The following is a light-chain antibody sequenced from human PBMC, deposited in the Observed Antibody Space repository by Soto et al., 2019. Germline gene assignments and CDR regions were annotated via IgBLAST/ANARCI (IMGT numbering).Light chain of an antibody. CDR1: QGIAPY. V-gene: IGKV1-27*01. Sequence: DVQMTQSPSSLSASVGDRVTITCRASQGIAPYLAWFQQKPGKVPKLLIYAASTLQSGVPSRFIGSGSGTDFTLTISSLQPEDVGTYYCQKYNSAPLTFGGGTKVEIK. CDR3: QKYNSAPLT. CDR2: AAS. J-gene: IGKJ4*01.